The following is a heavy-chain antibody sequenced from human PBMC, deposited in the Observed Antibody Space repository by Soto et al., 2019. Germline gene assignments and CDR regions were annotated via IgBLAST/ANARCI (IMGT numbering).Heavy chain of an antibody. CDR3: ARGGAVAGPVYYYYYGMDV. V-gene: IGHV4-31*03. CDR2: IYYSGST. J-gene: IGHJ6*02. CDR1: GGSISSGGYY. Sequence: SETLSLTCTVSGGSISSGGYYWSWIRQHPGKGLEWIGYIYYSGSTYYNPSLKSRVTISVDTSKNQFSLKLSSVTAADTAVYYCARGGAVAGPVYYYYYGMDVWGQGTTVTVSS. D-gene: IGHD6-19*01.